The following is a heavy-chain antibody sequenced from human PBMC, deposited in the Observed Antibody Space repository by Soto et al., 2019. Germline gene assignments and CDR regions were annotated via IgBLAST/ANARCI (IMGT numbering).Heavy chain of an antibody. Sequence: QVQLVQSGAEVKKPGSSVKVSCKASGGTFSSYAISWVRQAPGQGLEWMGGIIPIPGTANYAQKFQGRVTITADESTSTAYMELSSLRSEDTAVYYGARSQGSSTSLEIYYYYYYGMDDWGQGTTVTVSS. V-gene: IGHV1-69*01. J-gene: IGHJ6*02. CDR1: GGTFSSYA. CDR3: ARSQGSSTSLEIYYYYYYGMDD. CDR2: IIPIPGTA. D-gene: IGHD2-2*01.